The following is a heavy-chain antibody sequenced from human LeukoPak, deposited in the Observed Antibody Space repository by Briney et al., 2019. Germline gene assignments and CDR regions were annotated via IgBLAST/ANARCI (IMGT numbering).Heavy chain of an antibody. CDR1: GFIVNSYA. V-gene: IGHV3-66*02. CDR2: IYSDGVT. CDR3: ARDRAEGKTWVEFDP. Sequence: HPGGSLRLSCAASGFIVNSYAMSWVRQAPGKGLAWVSLIYSDGVTQYADSVKGRFTISRDNSKNTLYLQMNSLRDEDTAVYFCARDRAEGKTWVEFDPWGQGTLVTVSS. J-gene: IGHJ5*02.